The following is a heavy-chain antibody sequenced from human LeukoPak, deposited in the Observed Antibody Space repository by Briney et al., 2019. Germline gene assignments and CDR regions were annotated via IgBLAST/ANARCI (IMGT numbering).Heavy chain of an antibody. CDR1: GYSISSGYY. CDR2: IYHSGST. V-gene: IGHV4-38-2*02. J-gene: IGHJ3*02. CDR3: ARDSNLGDFWSGYHAFDI. D-gene: IGHD3-3*01. Sequence: SETLSLTCTVSGYSISSGYYWGWIRQPPGKGLEWIGSIYHSGSTYYNPFLKSRVTISVDTSKNQFSLKLSSVTAAHTAVYYCARDSNLGDFWSGYHAFDIWGQGTMVTVSS.